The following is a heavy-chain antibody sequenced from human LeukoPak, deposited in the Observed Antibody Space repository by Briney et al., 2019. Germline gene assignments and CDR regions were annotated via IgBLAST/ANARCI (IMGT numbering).Heavy chain of an antibody. V-gene: IGHV3-48*03. CDR2: ISSGGSTT. CDR3: AKGGGVTTDPFDY. CDR1: GFTFSSYE. D-gene: IGHD4-11*01. Sequence: TGGSLRLSCAASGFTFSSYEMNWVRQAPGKGLEWVSYISSGGSTTYYADSVKGRFTISRDNSKNTLYLQMNSLRAEDTAVYYCAKGGGVTTDPFDYWGQGTLVTVSS. J-gene: IGHJ4*02.